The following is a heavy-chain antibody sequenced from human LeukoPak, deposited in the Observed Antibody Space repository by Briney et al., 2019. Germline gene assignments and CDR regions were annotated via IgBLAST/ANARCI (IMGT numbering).Heavy chain of an antibody. CDR2: ISSSGSTI. CDR3: ARDRGYYDSSGYYYADAHDY. D-gene: IGHD3-22*01. V-gene: IGHV3-48*03. Sequence: TGGSLRLSCAASGFTFSSYEMNWVRQAPGKGLEWVSYISSSGSTIYYADSVKGRFTISRDNAKNSLYLQMNSLRAEDTAVYYCARDRGYYDSSGYYYADAHDYWGQGTLVTVSS. CDR1: GFTFSSYE. J-gene: IGHJ4*02.